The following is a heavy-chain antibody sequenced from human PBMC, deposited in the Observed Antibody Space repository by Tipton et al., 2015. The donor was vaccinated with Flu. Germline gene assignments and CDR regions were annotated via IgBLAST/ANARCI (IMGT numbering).Heavy chain of an antibody. Sequence: TLSLTCTVSGGSISNNYFYWSWIRQTPGKGLEWIGQIYHTGYTNYNPSLKGRVTISLYTSKNQFSLNLRSMTAADTGVYFCARDIKEVGSFLYFDYWGRGTLVTVS. CDR2: IYHTGYT. J-gene: IGHJ4*02. V-gene: IGHV4-61*01. D-gene: IGHD1-26*01. CDR3: ARDIKEVGSFLYFDY. CDR1: GGSISNNYFY.